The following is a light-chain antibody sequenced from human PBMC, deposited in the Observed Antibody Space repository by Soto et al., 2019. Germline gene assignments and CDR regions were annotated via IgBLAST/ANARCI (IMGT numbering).Light chain of an antibody. J-gene: IGKJ5*01. CDR2: AAS. V-gene: IGKV1-39*01. Sequence: NSCMSCQSISSYLNWYQQKPGKAPKLLIYAASSLQSGVPSRFSGSGSRPDSTFIISSLHPEDSVSYYLQQSYRTPSNFGQGTRLEIK. CDR3: QQSYRTPSN. CDR1: QSISSY.